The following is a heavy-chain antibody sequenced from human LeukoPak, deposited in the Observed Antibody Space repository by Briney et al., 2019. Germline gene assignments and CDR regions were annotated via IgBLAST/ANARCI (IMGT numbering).Heavy chain of an antibody. Sequence: GASVKVSCKASGGTFSSYAISWGRQAPGQGVEWMGGIIPIFGTANYAQKFQGRVTITADKSTSTAYMELSSLRSEDTAVYYCARDHCSGGSCYVDYWGQGTLVTVSS. J-gene: IGHJ4*02. V-gene: IGHV1-69*06. D-gene: IGHD2-15*01. CDR2: IIPIFGTA. CDR3: ARDHCSGGSCYVDY. CDR1: GGTFSSYA.